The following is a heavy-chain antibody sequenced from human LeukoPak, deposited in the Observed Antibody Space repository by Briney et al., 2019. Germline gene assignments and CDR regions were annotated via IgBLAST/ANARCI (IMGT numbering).Heavy chain of an antibody. J-gene: IGHJ5*02. Sequence: SETLSLTCTVSGDSISTYYWSWIRQPPGKGLEWIGYIYYSGSTNYNPSLESRVTMSVDTSKNQFSLKLSSVTAADTAVYYCARASYSSSWYWFDPWGQGTLVTVSS. CDR3: ARASYSSSWYWFDP. V-gene: IGHV4-59*01. CDR1: GDSISTYY. D-gene: IGHD6-13*01. CDR2: IYYSGST.